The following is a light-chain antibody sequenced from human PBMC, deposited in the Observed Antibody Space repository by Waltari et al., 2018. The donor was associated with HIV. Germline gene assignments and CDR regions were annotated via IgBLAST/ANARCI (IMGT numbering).Light chain of an antibody. CDR1: SSDVGGYNY. CDR2: EVS. CDR3: SSYTSSSTLDV. Sequence: QSALTQPASVSGSPGQSITISCTGTSSDVGGYNYVSWYQQHPGKAPKLMIYEVSNRPSGVSNRFSGSKSGNTASLTISGLQADDEADYYCSSYTSSSTLDVFGTGTKVTVL. J-gene: IGLJ1*01. V-gene: IGLV2-14*01.